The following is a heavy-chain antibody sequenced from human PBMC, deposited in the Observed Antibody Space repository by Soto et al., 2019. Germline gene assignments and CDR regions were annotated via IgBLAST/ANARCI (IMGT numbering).Heavy chain of an antibody. V-gene: IGHV2-26*01. Sequence: SGPTLVNPTATLTLPCSVPGFSLTNGRRGVSWIRQPPVKALEWLAHFLSDAERSYSTSMQSRLNMYKDSSGSQVVLTMTNITTADTATYFCARMVGDYNNYGLDVRGDGNAVTVSS. CDR3: ARMVGDYNNYGLDV. D-gene: IGHD4-17*01. CDR1: GFSLTNGRRG. J-gene: IGHJ6*04. CDR2: FLSDAER.